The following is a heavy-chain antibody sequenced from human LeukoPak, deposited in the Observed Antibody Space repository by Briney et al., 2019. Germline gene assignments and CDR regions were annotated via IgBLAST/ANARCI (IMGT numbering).Heavy chain of an antibody. Sequence: PETLSLTCTVAGGSTSRYYWSWVRPPPGKGLEWDGYMYYSGSTNYNPSPKGRVTISVDPPKEQTSLKLRSGTATEPAVYYCARTYYYDSSGCSLYSSHGMDVWGQGTTVTVSS. CDR1: GGSTSRYY. CDR2: MYYSGST. V-gene: IGHV4-59*01. J-gene: IGHJ6*02. CDR3: ARTYYYDSSGCSLYSSHGMDV. D-gene: IGHD3-22*01.